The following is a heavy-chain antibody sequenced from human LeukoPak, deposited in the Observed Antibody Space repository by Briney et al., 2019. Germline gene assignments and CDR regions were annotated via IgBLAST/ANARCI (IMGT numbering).Heavy chain of an antibody. CDR3: ARTGYTSGWARPFDY. D-gene: IGHD6-19*01. CDR1: GFTFSSYA. J-gene: IGHJ4*02. Sequence: PGGSLRLSCAASGFTFSSYAMSWVRQAPGKGLEWVSAISGSGGSTYYADSVKGRFTISRHNSKNTLYLQMNSLRAEDTAVYYCARTGYTSGWARPFDYWGQGTLVTVSS. V-gene: IGHV3-23*01. CDR2: ISGSGGST.